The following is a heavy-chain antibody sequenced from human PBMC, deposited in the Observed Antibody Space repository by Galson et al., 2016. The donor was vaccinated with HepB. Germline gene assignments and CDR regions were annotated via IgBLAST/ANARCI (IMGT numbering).Heavy chain of an antibody. CDR1: GGSFSGYY. CDR3: ARGDNPDYGDYASAYYYMDV. V-gene: IGHV4-34*01. Sequence: LSLTCAVYGGSFSGYYWSWIRQPPGKGLEWIGEINHSGSTNYNPSLKSRVTITVDTSKNQFSLKLSTVTAADTAVYYCARGDNPDYGDYASAYYYMDVWGKGTTVTVSS. CDR2: INHSGST. J-gene: IGHJ6*03. D-gene: IGHD4-17*01.